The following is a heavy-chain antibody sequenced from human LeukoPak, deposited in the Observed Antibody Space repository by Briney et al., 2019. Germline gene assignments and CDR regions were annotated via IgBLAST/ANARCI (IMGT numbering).Heavy chain of an antibody. CDR1: GGSISSYY. Sequence: SETLSLTCTVSGGSISSYYWSWIRQPPGKGREGIGNIYKSGSTNYNPSLKSRVTMSVDTSKNQFSLRLNSVTAAETAVYYCARLSTGPYGLGAFDIWGQGTMVTVSS. CDR3: ARLSTGPYGLGAFDI. CDR2: IYKSGST. V-gene: IGHV4-59*08. D-gene: IGHD1-1*01. J-gene: IGHJ3*02.